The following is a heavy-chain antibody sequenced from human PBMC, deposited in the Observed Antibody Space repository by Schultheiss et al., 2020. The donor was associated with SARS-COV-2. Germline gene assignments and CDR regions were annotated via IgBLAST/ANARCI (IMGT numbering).Heavy chain of an antibody. V-gene: IGHV4-4*02. Sequence: SETLSLTCAVSGGSISSSNWWSWVRQPPGKGLEWIGEIYHSGSTNYNPSLKSRVTISVDKSKNQFSLKLSSVTAADTAVYYCARGDLDILADYYYGMDVWGQGTTVTVSS. CDR1: GGSISSSNW. CDR3: ARGDLDILADYYYGMDV. CDR2: IYHSGST. J-gene: IGHJ6*02. D-gene: IGHD3-9*01.